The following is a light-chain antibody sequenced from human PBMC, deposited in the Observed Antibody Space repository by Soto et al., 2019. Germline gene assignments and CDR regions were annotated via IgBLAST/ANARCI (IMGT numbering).Light chain of an antibody. CDR2: EVS. CDR3: SSYTSSNTYV. Sequence: QSALTQPASVSGSPGQSITISCTGTSSDIGDSNFVSWYQQHPGKAPKLIIFEVSTRPSGVSNRFSGSKSDNTASLTISGLQAEDEADYYCSSYTSSNTYVFGTGTKVTVL. CDR1: SSDIGDSNF. J-gene: IGLJ1*01. V-gene: IGLV2-14*01.